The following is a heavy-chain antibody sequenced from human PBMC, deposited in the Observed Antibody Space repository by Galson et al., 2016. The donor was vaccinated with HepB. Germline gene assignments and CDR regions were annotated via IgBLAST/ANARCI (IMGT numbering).Heavy chain of an antibody. CDR2: IYYGGIT. J-gene: IGHJ4*02. CDR1: AGSISSGGYY. CDR3: ARGYSGYGFDS. Sequence: TLSLTCTVSAGSISSGGYYWRWIRQQPGKGLEWIAYIYYGGITHHNPSLKSRVSISVDTSKNQFYLKLSSVTAADTAVYYCARGYSGYGFDSWGQGTLVTVSS. V-gene: IGHV4-31*03. D-gene: IGHD5-12*01.